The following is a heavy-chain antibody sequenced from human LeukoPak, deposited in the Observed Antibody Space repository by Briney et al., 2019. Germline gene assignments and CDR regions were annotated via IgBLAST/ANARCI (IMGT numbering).Heavy chain of an antibody. CDR1: GYSFTSYD. CDR3: ARTTSFTASGYDY. CDR2: MNPNNGDS. V-gene: IGHV1-8*03. J-gene: IGHJ4*02. Sequence: ASVKVSCKASGYSFTSYDISWVRQATGQGLEWMGWMNPNNGDSGYAQKFQGRVTITRDTSISTSYMELRSLRSDDTAVYFCARTTSFTASGYDYWGQGTLVTVSS. D-gene: IGHD6-25*01.